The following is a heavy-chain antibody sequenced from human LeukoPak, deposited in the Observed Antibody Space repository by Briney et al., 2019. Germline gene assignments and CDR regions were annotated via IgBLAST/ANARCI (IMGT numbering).Heavy chain of an antibody. D-gene: IGHD1-26*01. CDR1: GYTFTGSY. Sequence: ASVKVSCKASGYTFTGSYMHWVRQAPGQGLEWMGWINPNSGGTNYAQKFQGRVTMTRDTSISTAYMELSRLRSDDTAVYYCARVGPISWELLSSWFDPWGQGTLVTVSS. V-gene: IGHV1-2*02. CDR3: ARVGPISWELLSSWFDP. CDR2: INPNSGGT. J-gene: IGHJ5*02.